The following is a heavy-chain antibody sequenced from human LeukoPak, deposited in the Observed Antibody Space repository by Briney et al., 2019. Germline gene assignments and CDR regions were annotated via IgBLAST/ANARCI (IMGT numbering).Heavy chain of an antibody. D-gene: IGHD2-15*01. CDR3: AKERVIYCSGGSCYSPFDY. J-gene: IGHJ4*02. CDR2: ISGSGGAT. Sequence: GGSLRLSCAASGFTFSSYAMSWVRQAPGKGLEWVSAISGSGGATYYADSAKGRFTISRDNSKNMMYLQMNSLRAEDTAVYYCAKERVIYCSGGSCYSPFDYWGQGTLATVSS. V-gene: IGHV3-23*01. CDR1: GFTFSSYA.